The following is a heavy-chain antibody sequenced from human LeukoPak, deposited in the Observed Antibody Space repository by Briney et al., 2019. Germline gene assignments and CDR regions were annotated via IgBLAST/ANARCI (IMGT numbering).Heavy chain of an antibody. Sequence: PSETLSLTCTVSGGSISSYYWSWIRQPPGKGLEWIGYIYYSGSTNYNPSLKSRVTISADTSKNQFSLKLSSVTAADTAVYYCARSLSGSYYSLGYWGQGTLVTVSS. J-gene: IGHJ4*02. CDR1: GGSISSYY. D-gene: IGHD1-26*01. V-gene: IGHV4-59*01. CDR2: IYYSGST. CDR3: ARSLSGSYYSLGY.